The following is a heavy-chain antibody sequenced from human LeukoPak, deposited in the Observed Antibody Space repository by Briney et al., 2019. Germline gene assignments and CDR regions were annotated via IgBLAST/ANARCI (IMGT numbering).Heavy chain of an antibody. CDR2: IYYSGST. CDR3: VTYYFDSSGPKKNY. V-gene: IGHV4-59*12. J-gene: IGHJ4*02. CDR1: GGSISSYY. D-gene: IGHD3-22*01. Sequence: PSETLSLTCTVSGGSISSYYWSWIRQPPGKGLEWIGYIYYSGSTNYNPSLKSRVTISVDTSKKQFSLKLSSVTAADTAVYYCVTYYFDSSGPKKNYWGQGTLVTVSS.